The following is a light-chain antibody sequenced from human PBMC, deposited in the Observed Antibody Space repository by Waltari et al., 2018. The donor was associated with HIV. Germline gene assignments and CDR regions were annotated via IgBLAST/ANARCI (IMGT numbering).Light chain of an antibody. V-gene: IGLV1-47*01. CDR2: RNY. CDR1: SSNIGSNH. Sequence: QSVLSQPPSASGTPGQRVTFSCSGSSSNIGSNHVYWYQQFPGTAPKILIYRNYQRPSGVPDRFSGSKSGTSASLAISGLRSEDEADYYCAVWDVSLNGRVFGGGTKLTVL. J-gene: IGLJ3*02. CDR3: AVWDVSLNGRV.